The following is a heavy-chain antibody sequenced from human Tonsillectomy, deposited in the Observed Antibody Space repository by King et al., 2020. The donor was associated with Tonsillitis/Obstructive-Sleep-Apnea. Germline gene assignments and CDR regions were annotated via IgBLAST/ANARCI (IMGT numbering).Heavy chain of an antibody. CDR2: ISYDGTNK. CDR3: AKDGGYRSSWYDSGMDV. V-gene: IGHV3-30*18. Sequence: VQLVESGGGVVQPGRSLRLSCAASGFTFSSYGMHWVRQAPGKGLEWVAVISYDGTNKYYADSVKGRFTISRDNSKNTLYLQMNTLRAEDTAVYYCAKDGGYRSSWYDSGMDVWGQGTTVTVSS. CDR1: GFTFSSYG. J-gene: IGHJ6*02. D-gene: IGHD6-13*01.